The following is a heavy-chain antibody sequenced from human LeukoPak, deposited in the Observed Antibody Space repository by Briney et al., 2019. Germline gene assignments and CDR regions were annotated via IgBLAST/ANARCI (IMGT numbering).Heavy chain of an antibody. CDR1: GFTFSSYS. D-gene: IGHD5-12*01. CDR3: ASSGPRVNYYYYGMDV. Sequence: PGGSLRLSCAASGFTFSSYSMNWVRQAPGKGPEWVSSISSSSSYIYYADSVKGRFTISRDNAKNSLYLQMNSLRAEDTAVYYCASSGPRVNYYYYGMDVWGKGTTVTVSS. CDR2: ISSSSSYI. J-gene: IGHJ6*04. V-gene: IGHV3-21*01.